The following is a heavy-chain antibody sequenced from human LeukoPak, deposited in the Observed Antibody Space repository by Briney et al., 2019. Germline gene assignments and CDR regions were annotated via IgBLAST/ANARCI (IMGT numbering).Heavy chain of an antibody. D-gene: IGHD5-24*01. CDR3: ARSRGAYNGHALDI. CDR1: SGSISSYY. CDR2: MYYSGST. J-gene: IGHJ3*02. Sequence: PSETLSLTCTVSSGSISSYYWSWIRQPPGKGLEWIGYMYYSGSTHYNPSLKSRVTMSVDTSKKQFSLRLTSVTAADTAVYYCARSRGAYNGHALDIWGQGTMVTVSS. V-gene: IGHV4-59*01.